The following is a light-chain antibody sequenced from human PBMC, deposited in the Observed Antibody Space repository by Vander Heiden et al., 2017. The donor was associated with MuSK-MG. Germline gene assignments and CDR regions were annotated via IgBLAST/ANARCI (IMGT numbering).Light chain of an antibody. Sequence: SALTQPASVSGSPGQSITISCTGTNSDVGAYNYVSWYQQHPGKAPKLMIYDVSERPSGVSSRFSGSKSGNTASLTISGLQAEDEADYYCSSYTRSTTRVFGTGTKVTVL. CDR3: SSYTRSTTRV. CDR2: DVS. CDR1: NSDVGAYNY. J-gene: IGLJ1*01. V-gene: IGLV2-14*03.